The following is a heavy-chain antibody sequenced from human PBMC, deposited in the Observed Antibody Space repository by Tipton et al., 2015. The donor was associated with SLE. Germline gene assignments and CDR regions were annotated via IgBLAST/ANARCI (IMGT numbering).Heavy chain of an antibody. Sequence: SLRLSCAASGFTFSSYWMSWVRQAPGKGLEWVANIKQDGSEKYYGDSVKGRFTISRDNAKNSLYLQMNSLRAEDTAVYYCARELVGYDLRSRNWFDPWGQGTLVTVSS. CDR2: IKQDGSEK. CDR3: ARELVGYDLRSRNWFDP. D-gene: IGHD3-3*01. V-gene: IGHV3-7*01. J-gene: IGHJ5*02. CDR1: GFTFSSYW.